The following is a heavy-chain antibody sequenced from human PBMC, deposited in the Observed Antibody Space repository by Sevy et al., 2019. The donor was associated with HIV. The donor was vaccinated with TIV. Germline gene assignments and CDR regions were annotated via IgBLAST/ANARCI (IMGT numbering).Heavy chain of an antibody. Sequence: SETLSLTCTVSGGSISSGGYYWSWSRQHPGKGLEWIGYIYYSGSTYYNPSLKSRVTISVDTSKNQFSLKLSSVTAADTAVYYCARGIGYCSGGSCYNWFDPWGQGTLVTVSS. CDR3: ARGIGYCSGGSCYNWFDP. D-gene: IGHD2-15*01. CDR2: IYYSGST. V-gene: IGHV4-31*03. CDR1: GGSISSGGYY. J-gene: IGHJ5*02.